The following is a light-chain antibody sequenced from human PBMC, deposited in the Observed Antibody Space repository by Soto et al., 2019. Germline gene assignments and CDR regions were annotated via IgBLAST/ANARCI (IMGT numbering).Light chain of an antibody. J-gene: IGKJ1*01. V-gene: IGKV3-20*01. CDR3: QQYGSSSWT. Sequence: EIVLTQSPGTLSPSPGERATLSCRASQSVSSSYLAWYQQKPGQAPRLLIYGTSSRATAIPDRFSGSGSGTDFTLTISRLEPEDFAVYYCQQYGSSSWTFGQGTKV. CDR2: GTS. CDR1: QSVSSSY.